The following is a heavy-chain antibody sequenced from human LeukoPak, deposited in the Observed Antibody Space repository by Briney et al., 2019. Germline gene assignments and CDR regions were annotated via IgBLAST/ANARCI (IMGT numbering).Heavy chain of an antibody. CDR1: GFTFDDYA. J-gene: IGHJ4*02. V-gene: IGHV3-9*03. CDR3: AKGPDYDILTPIDY. D-gene: IGHD3-9*01. Sequence: GGSLRLSCVGSGFTFDDYAMHWVRQAPGKGLEWVSGISWNSGRRGYAVKGRFTISRDNAKTSLYLQMNSLRAEDMALYYCAKGPDYDILTPIDYWGQGTLVTVSS. CDR2: ISWNSGRR.